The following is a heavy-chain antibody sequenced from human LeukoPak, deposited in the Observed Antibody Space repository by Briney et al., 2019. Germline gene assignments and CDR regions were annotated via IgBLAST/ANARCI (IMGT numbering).Heavy chain of an antibody. CDR1: GGSISSGSYY. J-gene: IGHJ5*02. V-gene: IGHV4-61*02. CDR2: IYTSGST. CDR3: ARVTIFGVVFDP. D-gene: IGHD3-3*01. Sequence: PSETLSLTCTVSGGSISSGSYYWSWIRQPAGKGPEWIGRIYTSGSTNYNPSLKSRVTISVDTSQNQFSLKLTSVTAADTAVYYCARVTIFGVVFDPWGQGTLVTVSS.